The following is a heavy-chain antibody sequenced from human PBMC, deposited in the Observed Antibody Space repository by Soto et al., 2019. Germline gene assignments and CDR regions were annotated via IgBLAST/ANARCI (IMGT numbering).Heavy chain of an antibody. CDR1: GLIFSNYK. CDR3: ARDTNGLHY. D-gene: IGHD2-2*01. J-gene: IGHJ4*02. Sequence: GGSLRLSCAASGLIFSNYKMHWVRQAPGKGLVWVSRINTDGSITDYADSVKGRFTVSRDNAKNTMYLQMNSLTVGDTAVYYCARDTNGLHYWGQGTLVTVSS. V-gene: IGHV3-74*01. CDR2: INTDGSIT.